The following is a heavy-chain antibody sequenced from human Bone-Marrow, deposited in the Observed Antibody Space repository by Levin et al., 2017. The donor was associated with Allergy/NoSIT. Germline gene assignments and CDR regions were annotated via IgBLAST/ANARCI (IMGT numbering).Heavy chain of an antibody. CDR1: GGSISSSSYY. CDR2: IYYSGST. Sequence: SETLSLTCTVSGGSISSSSYYWGWIRQPPGKGLEWIGSIYYSGSTYYNPSLKSRVTISVDTSKNQFSLKLSSVTAADTAVYYCARVSTAVAGTREAIYYFDYWGQGTLVTVSS. CDR3: ARVSTAVAGTREAIYYFDY. V-gene: IGHV4-39*01. D-gene: IGHD6-19*01. J-gene: IGHJ4*02.